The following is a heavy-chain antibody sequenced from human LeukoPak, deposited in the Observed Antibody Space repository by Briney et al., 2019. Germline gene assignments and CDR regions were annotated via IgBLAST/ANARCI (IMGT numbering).Heavy chain of an antibody. CDR1: GFTFSSYG. J-gene: IGHJ4*02. V-gene: IGHV3-33*06. Sequence: GGSLRLSCAASGFTFSSYGMHWVRQAPDKGLEWVAVTWYDGSDEYYADSVKGRFTISRDNSKNTVFLQMNSLRAEDTAVYYCAKEGGAAAVAGLFDYWGQGTLVTVSS. D-gene: IGHD6-19*01. CDR2: TWYDGSDE. CDR3: AKEGGAAAVAGLFDY.